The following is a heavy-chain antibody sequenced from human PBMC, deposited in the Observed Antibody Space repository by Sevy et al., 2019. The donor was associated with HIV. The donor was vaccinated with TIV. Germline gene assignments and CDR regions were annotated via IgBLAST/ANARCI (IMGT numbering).Heavy chain of an antibody. CDR3: AKGGPFYYDSSAYEIDY. Sequence: GGSLRLSCAASGFIFDDYAIHWVRQAPGKGPEWVSGISWRGATLGYADSVKGRFTISRDIAKNSLFLHMNNLRPEDTALYYCAKGGPFYYDSSAYEIDYWGQRTLVTVSS. CDR2: ISWRGATL. CDR1: GFIFDDYA. V-gene: IGHV3-9*01. J-gene: IGHJ4*02. D-gene: IGHD3-22*01.